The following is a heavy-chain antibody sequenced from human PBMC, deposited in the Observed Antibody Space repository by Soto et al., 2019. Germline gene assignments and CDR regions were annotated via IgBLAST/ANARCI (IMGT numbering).Heavy chain of an antibody. J-gene: IGHJ5*02. CDR2: FSAYNGNT. V-gene: IGHV1-18*01. CDR3: AREDPPRLT. CDR1: GYTFTSYG. Sequence: QVQLVQSGAEVKKPGASVKVSCKASGYTFTSYGISWVRQAPGQGLEWMGWFSAYNGNTNYAQKLQGRVPMTTHTSTRTAYMDLRSLSTDDTAVYYCAREDPPRLTWGQGTLVTVSS.